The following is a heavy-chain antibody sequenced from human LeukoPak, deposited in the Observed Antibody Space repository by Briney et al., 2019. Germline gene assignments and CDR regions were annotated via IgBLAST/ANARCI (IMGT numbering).Heavy chain of an antibody. CDR1: GGSISSGDYY. J-gene: IGHJ3*02. Sequence: SETLSLTCTVSGGSISSGDYYWRWIRQPPGKGLEWIGYIYYSGSTYYNPSLQSRVTISVDTSKDRFSLKLSSVTAADTAVYYCATHSSGYDSGNDAFDIWGQGTMVTVSS. D-gene: IGHD3-22*01. V-gene: IGHV4-30-4*08. CDR2: IYYSGST. CDR3: ATHSSGYDSGNDAFDI.